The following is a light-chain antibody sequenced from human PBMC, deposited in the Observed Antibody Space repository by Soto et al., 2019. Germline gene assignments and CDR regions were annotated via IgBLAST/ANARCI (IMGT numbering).Light chain of an antibody. V-gene: IGLV2-14*03. CDR1: NSDVGAYSY. CDR3: SSYTAFTTYV. Sequence: ALTPPSSVSGSPGQSITISCTVTNSDVGAYSYVSLYQQYPGKAPKLLIYDVGARPSGISDRFSGSKSGNTASLTISGLQAEDEADYYCSSYTAFTTYVFGSGTKVTVL. CDR2: DVG. J-gene: IGLJ1*01.